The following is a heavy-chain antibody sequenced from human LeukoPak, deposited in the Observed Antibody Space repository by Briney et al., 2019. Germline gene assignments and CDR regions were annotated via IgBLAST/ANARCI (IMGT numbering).Heavy chain of an antibody. CDR3: ASCGYCSSTNYYYYMDV. D-gene: IGHD2-2*01. Sequence: ASVKVSCKASGYTFTCYYMHWERHAPGQGLEWIGWINPNSGGTNYAQKFQGRVTMTRDTSISIAYMELSRLRSDDTAVYYCASCGYCSSTNYYYYMDVWGKGTTVTVSS. CDR1: GYTFTCYY. CDR2: INPNSGGT. V-gene: IGHV1-2*02. J-gene: IGHJ6*03.